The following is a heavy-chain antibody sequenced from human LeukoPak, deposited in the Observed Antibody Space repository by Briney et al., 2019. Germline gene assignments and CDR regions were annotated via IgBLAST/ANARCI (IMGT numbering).Heavy chain of an antibody. V-gene: IGHV1-18*01. CDR2: ISAYNGNT. J-gene: IGHJ4*02. CDR1: GYTFTSYG. Sequence: ASVKVSCKASGYTFTSYGISWVRQAPGQGLEWMGWISAYNGNTNYAQKLQGRVTTTTDTSTSTAYMELRSLRSDDTAVYYCARGGSNWNYQYYFDYWGQGTLVTVSS. CDR3: ARGGSNWNYQYYFDY. D-gene: IGHD1-7*01.